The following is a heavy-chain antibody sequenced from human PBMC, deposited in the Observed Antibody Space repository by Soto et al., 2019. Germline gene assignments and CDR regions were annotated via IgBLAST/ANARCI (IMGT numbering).Heavy chain of an antibody. CDR3: AKTERPLRGYSGYACFDY. CDR1: GFTFSSYA. J-gene: IGHJ4*02. CDR2: ISGSGGST. Sequence: PGGSVRLSCAASGFTFSSYAMSWVRQAAGKGLEWVSAISGSGGSTYYADSVKGRFTISRDNSKNTLYLQMNSLRAEDTAVYYCAKTERPLRGYSGYACFDYWGQGTLVTVSS. D-gene: IGHD5-12*01. V-gene: IGHV3-23*01.